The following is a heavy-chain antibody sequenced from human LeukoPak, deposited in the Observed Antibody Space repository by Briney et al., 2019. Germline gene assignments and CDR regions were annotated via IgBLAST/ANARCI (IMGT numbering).Heavy chain of an antibody. CDR2: ISDSSSYT. J-gene: IGHJ4*02. CDR1: GFTFSDYY. Sequence: SGGSLRLSCAASGFTFSDYYMSWLRQAPGKGLEWVSYISDSSSYTKYADCVKGRFTISRDNAKNSLYLQMNSLRAEDTALYYCASSLHYYGSSYWGQGTLVTVSS. CDR3: ASSLHYYGSSY. V-gene: IGHV3-11*03. D-gene: IGHD3-10*01.